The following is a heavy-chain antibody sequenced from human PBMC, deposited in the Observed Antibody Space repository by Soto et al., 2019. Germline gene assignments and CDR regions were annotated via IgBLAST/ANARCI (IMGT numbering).Heavy chain of an antibody. CDR2: IYSDGST. J-gene: IGHJ4*02. Sequence: EVQLVESGGGLVQPGGSLRLSCAASGFTVNSNYMSWVRQAPGKGLEWFSVIYSDGSTYYADSVKGRFIISRDNSNNTLYFQMNSLRAEDTAVYYCATLTKYDMLTGFYPCWGQGTLVTVSS. D-gene: IGHD3-9*01. CDR1: GFTVNSNY. CDR3: ATLTKYDMLTGFYPC. V-gene: IGHV3-66*01.